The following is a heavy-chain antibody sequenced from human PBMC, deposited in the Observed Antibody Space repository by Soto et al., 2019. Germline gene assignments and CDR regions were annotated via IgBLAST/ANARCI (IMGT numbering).Heavy chain of an antibody. CDR1: GFTFSGFD. CDR2: IGTAGDT. J-gene: IGHJ4*02. Sequence: PGGSLRLSCVASGFTFSGFDMHWVRQPTGKGLEWVSSIGTAGDTYYAVSVKGRFTISRDNAKNSLSLQMNSLRAGDMAVYFCAKSQEIGTHFFGSWGQGTQVTVSS. CDR3: AKSQEIGTHFFGS. V-gene: IGHV3-13*01. D-gene: IGHD6-13*01.